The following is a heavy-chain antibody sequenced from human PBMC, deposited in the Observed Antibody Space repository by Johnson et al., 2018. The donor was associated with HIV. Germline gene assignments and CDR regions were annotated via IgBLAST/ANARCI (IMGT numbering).Heavy chain of an antibody. D-gene: IGHD3-16*01. CDR3: AKDSLTPSYYDYVWGSYRAFDI. CDR1: GFTFSSYA. V-gene: IGHV3-23*04. CDR2: ISGSGGST. Sequence: EVQLVESGGGLVQPGGSLRLSCAASGFTFSSYAMSWVRQAPGKGLEWVSAISGSGGSTYYADSVQGRFTISRDNSKNTLYLQMNSLRAEDTAVYYCAKDSLTPSYYDYVWGSYRAFDIWGQGTMVTVSS. J-gene: IGHJ3*02.